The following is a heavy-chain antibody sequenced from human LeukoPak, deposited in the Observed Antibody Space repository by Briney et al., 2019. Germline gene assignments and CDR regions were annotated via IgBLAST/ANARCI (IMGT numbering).Heavy chain of an antibody. CDR1: GFTFSSYG. CDR2: ISYDGSNK. V-gene: IGHV3-30*18. CDR3: VKNDGGGSSWYYYFDY. D-gene: IGHD6-13*01. Sequence: PGGSLRLSCAASGFTFSSYGMHWVRQAPGKGLEWVAVISYDGSNKYYADSVKGRFTISRDNSKNTLYLQMNSLRAEDTAVYYCVKNDGGGSSWYYYFDYWGQGTLVTVSS. J-gene: IGHJ4*02.